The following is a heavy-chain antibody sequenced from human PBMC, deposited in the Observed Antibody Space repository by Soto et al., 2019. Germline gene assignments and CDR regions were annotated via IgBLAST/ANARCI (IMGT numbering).Heavy chain of an antibody. D-gene: IGHD6-19*01. V-gene: IGHV3-30*18. Sequence: LRLSCGASGFTFTNYGMHWVRQAPGKGLEWVAVMSYDGSSQYYADSVKGRFTISRDTSKNTLYLQMNSLRAEDTAVYYCAKQWLDYFDYWGQGTLVTVSS. CDR2: MSYDGSSQ. J-gene: IGHJ4*02. CDR1: GFTFTNYG. CDR3: AKQWLDYFDY.